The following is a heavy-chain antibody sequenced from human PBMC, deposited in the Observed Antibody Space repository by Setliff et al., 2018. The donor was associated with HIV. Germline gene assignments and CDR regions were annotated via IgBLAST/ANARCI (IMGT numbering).Heavy chain of an antibody. J-gene: IGHJ4*02. CDR1: GYTFTSYG. CDR3: ARNPQGAANFDY. D-gene: IGHD6-25*01. CDR2: ISGHNGNT. Sequence: KVSCKASGYTFTSYGIRWVRQAPGQGLEWMGWISGHNGNTNFAQKLQGRVTMTTDTSTSTVYMELRSLRSDDTAVYYCARNPQGAANFDYWGQGTLVTVSS. V-gene: IGHV1-18*01.